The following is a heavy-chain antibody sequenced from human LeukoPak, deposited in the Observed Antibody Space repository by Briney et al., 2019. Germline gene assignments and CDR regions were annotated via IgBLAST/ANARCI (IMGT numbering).Heavy chain of an antibody. CDR1: GFTFSSYW. J-gene: IGHJ6*03. D-gene: IGHD1-1*01. Sequence: PGGSLRLSCAASGFTFSSYWMSWVRQAPGKGLEWVANIRQDGSEKYYVDSVKGRFTISRDNAKNSLYLQMNSLRAEDTAVYYCAREEVLTPYYMDVWGKGTTVTISS. CDR3: AREEVLTPYYMDV. V-gene: IGHV3-7*01. CDR2: IRQDGSEK.